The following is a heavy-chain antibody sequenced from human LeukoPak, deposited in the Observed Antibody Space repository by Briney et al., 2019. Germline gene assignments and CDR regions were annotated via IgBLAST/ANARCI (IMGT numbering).Heavy chain of an antibody. CDR1: GGSISSYY. J-gene: IGHJ5*02. V-gene: IGHV4-59*12. CDR2: IYYSGST. Sequence: SETLSLTCTVSGGSISSYYWSWIRQPPGKGLEWIGYIYYSGSTNYNPSLKSRVTMSVDTSKNQFSLRLTSVTAADTAVYYCARDSVFCSSTSCYGKFDPWGQGTPVTVYS. CDR3: ARDSVFCSSTSCYGKFDP. D-gene: IGHD2-2*01.